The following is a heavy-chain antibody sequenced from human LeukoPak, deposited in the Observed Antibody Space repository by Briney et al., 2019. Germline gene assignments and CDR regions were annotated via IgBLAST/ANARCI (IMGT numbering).Heavy chain of an antibody. CDR2: IDSDGSYT. V-gene: IGHV3-74*01. CDR3: ARGGYYVSGSWDY. D-gene: IGHD3-10*01. Sequence: PGGSLRLSCAASGFTFSSYWMHWVRQAPGKGLVWVSRIDSDGSYTSYADSVKGRFTISRDNAKNTQYLQMNSLRAEDTAVYYCARGGYYVSGSWDYWGQGILVTVSS. J-gene: IGHJ4*02. CDR1: GFTFSSYW.